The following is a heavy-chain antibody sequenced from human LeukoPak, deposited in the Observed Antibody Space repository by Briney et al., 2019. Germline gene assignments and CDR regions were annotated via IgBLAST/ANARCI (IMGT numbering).Heavy chain of an antibody. D-gene: IGHD3-22*01. Sequence: SETLSLTCTLSGGSISSYYWSWIRQPPGKGLEWIGYIYYSGSTNYNPSLKSRVTISVDTSKNQFSLKLSSVTAADTAVYYCARLIAAYYYDSSGYFDYWGQGTLVTVSS. CDR3: ARLIAAYYYDSSGYFDY. V-gene: IGHV4-59*01. CDR2: IYYSGST. J-gene: IGHJ4*02. CDR1: GGSISSYY.